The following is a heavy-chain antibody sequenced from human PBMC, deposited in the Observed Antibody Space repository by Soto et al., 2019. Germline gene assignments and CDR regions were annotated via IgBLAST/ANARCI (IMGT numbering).Heavy chain of an antibody. J-gene: IGHJ4*02. Sequence: QVQLVESGGGVAQPGRSLRLPCAASGFSFRSYGMHWVRQAPGKGLEWVAVIWYDGSYKYYADSVKGRFTISRDNSKNTLYLQMNSLRAEDTAVYYCARGYGSGSYVFDYWGQGTLVIVSS. CDR3: ARGYGSGSYVFDY. CDR2: IWYDGSYK. V-gene: IGHV3-33*01. CDR1: GFSFRSYG. D-gene: IGHD3-10*01.